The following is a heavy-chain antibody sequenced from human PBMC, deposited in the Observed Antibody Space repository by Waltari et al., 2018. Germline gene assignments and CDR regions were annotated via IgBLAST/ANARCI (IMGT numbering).Heavy chain of an antibody. CDR3: ARDWALIAARRTDY. CDR2: VDPEDGET. J-gene: IGHJ4*02. Sequence: EVQLVQSGAEVKKPGATVKISCKASGYTFTDYYMHWVQQAPGKGLEWMGRVDPEDGETIYAEKFQGRVTMTTDTSTSTAYMELRSLRSDDTAVYYCARDWALIAARRTDYWGQGTLVTVSS. V-gene: IGHV1-69-2*01. CDR1: GYTFTDYY. D-gene: IGHD6-6*01.